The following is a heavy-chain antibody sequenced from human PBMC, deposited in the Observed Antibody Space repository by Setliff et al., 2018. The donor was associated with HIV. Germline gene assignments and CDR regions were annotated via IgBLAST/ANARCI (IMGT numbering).Heavy chain of an antibody. V-gene: IGHV4-59*08. D-gene: IGHD3-16*01. CDR1: GGSLSSYY. J-gene: IGHJ5*02. CDR3: AKRTFGSGRLDP. Sequence: PSETLSLTCTVSGGSLSSYYWSWIRQPPGKGLEWIGYIYYSGGTNYNPSLKSRVIISVDTSKNQFSLKLSSVTATDTAVYYCAKRTFGSGRLDPWGQGTLVTVSS. CDR2: IYYSGGT.